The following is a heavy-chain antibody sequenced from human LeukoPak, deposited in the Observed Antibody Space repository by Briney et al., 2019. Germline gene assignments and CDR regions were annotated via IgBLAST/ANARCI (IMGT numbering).Heavy chain of an antibody. J-gene: IGHJ6*02. CDR3: ARAGYNWNFYYYYGMDV. CDR2: ISSSGSTI. Sequence: GGSLRLSCAASGFTFSSYSMNWVRQAPGKGLEWVSYISSSGSTIYYADSVKGRFTISRDNAKNSLYLQMNSLRAEDTAVYYCARAGYNWNFYYYYGMDVWGQGTTVTVSS. D-gene: IGHD1-7*01. CDR1: GFTFSSYS. V-gene: IGHV3-48*04.